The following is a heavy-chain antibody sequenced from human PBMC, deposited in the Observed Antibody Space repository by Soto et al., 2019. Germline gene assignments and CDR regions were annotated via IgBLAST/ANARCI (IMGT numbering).Heavy chain of an antibody. J-gene: IGHJ3*02. CDR1: GYTFTGYY. Sequence: GASVKVSCKASGYTFTGYYMHWVRQAPGQGLEWMGWINPNSGGTNYAQKFQGWVTMTRDTSISTAYMELSRLRSDDTAVYYCARSYSGRTYDAFYIWGQGTMVTVSS. D-gene: IGHD2-15*01. CDR2: INPNSGGT. V-gene: IGHV1-2*04. CDR3: ARSYSGRTYDAFYI.